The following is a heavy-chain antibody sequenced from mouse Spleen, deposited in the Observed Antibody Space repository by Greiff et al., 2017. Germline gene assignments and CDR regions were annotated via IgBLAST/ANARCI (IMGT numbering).Heavy chain of an antibody. J-gene: IGHJ1*03. CDR2: IDPSDSET. V-gene: IGHV1-52*01. D-gene: IGHD1-1*01. CDR3: ARGRYYGSSWWYFDV. CDR1: GYTFTSYW. Sequence: QVQLQQPGAELVRPGSSVKLSCKASGYTFTSYWMHWVKQRPIQGLEWIGNIDPSDSETHYNQKFKDKATLTVDKSSSTAYMQLSSLTSEDSAVYYCARGRYYGSSWWYFDVWGTGTTVTVSS.